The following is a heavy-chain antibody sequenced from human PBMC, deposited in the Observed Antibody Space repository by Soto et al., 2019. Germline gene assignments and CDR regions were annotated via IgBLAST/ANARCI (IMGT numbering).Heavy chain of an antibody. V-gene: IGHV3-48*03. CDR3: ARLLAAAAILHTPYYYYGMDV. Sequence: EVQLVESGGGLVQPGGSLRLSCAASGFTFSSYEMNWVRQAPGKGLECVSYISSSGSTIYYADSVKGRFTISRDNAKNSLYLQMNSLRAEDTAVYYCARLLAAAAILHTPYYYYGMDVWGQGTTVTVSS. CDR2: ISSSGSTI. D-gene: IGHD2-2*02. CDR1: GFTFSSYE. J-gene: IGHJ6*02.